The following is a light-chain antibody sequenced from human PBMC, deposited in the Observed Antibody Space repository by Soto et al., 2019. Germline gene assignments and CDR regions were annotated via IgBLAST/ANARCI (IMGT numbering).Light chain of an antibody. Sequence: EIVLTQSPGILSLSPGERATLSCRASQSVSNNYLAWYQQKPGQPPRLLIYGASNRATGIPDRFSGSGSGTDFTLTISRLEPEDFAVYYCQQYGSSGTFGQGTKVDIK. CDR1: QSVSNNY. J-gene: IGKJ1*01. CDR2: GAS. V-gene: IGKV3-20*01. CDR3: QQYGSSGT.